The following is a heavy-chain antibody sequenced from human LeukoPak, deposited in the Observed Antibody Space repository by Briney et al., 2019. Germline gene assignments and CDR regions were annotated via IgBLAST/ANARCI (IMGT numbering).Heavy chain of an antibody. D-gene: IGHD1-26*01. Sequence: ASVKVSCKASGYTFTGYYMHWVRQAPGQGLEWMGWINPNSGGTNYAQKFQGWVTMTRDTSISTAYMELSRLRSDDTAVYYCARGRELQANLLYYFDYWGQGTLVTVSS. CDR1: GYTFTGYY. J-gene: IGHJ4*02. CDR2: INPNSGGT. CDR3: ARGRELQANLLYYFDY. V-gene: IGHV1-2*04.